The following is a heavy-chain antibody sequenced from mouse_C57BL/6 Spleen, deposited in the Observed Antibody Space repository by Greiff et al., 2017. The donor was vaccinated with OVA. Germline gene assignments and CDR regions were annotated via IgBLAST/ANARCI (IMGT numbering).Heavy chain of an antibody. Sequence: QVQLKQPGAELVKPGASVKMSCKASGYTFTSYWITWVKQRPGQGLEWIGDIYPGSGSTNYNEKFKSKATLTVDTSSSTAYMQLSSLTSEDSAVYYCARYYYYGSSYGYWGKGTTLTVSS. CDR1: GYTFTSYW. V-gene: IGHV1-55*01. D-gene: IGHD1-1*01. CDR2: IYPGSGST. CDR3: ARYYYYGSSYGY. J-gene: IGHJ2*01.